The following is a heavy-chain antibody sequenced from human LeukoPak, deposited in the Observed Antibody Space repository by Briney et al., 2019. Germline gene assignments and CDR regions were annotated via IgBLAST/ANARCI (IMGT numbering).Heavy chain of an antibody. D-gene: IGHD4-17*01. J-gene: IGHJ4*02. CDR2: IKQDGIEK. CDR1: GFTLSNHW. CDR3: AKGQVDMTTVTTVLDY. Sequence: GGSLRLSCAASGFTLSNHWMIWVRQAPGKGLECVANIKQDGIEKYYLDSVKGRFTFSRDNAKNSVYLQMNSLRAEDTAVYYCAKGQVDMTTVTTVLDYWGQGTLVTVSS. V-gene: IGHV3-7*01.